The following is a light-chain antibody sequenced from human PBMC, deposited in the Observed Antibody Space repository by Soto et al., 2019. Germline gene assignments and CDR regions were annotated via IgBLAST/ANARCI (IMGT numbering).Light chain of an antibody. V-gene: IGLV2-14*01. J-gene: IGLJ1*01. Sequence: QSALTQPASVSGSPGQSITISCTGTSSDVGGYNYVSWYQQHPGKAPKLMIYDVSNRPSGVSNRFSGSKSGNTASLTISGVQAEDEADYYCSSYTSSSTFPYVFGTGTKVTVL. CDR3: SSYTSSSTFPYV. CDR2: DVS. CDR1: SSDVGGYNY.